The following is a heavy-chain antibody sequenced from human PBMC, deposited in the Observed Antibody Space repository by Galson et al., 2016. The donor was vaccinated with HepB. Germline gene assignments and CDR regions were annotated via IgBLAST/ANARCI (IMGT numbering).Heavy chain of an antibody. CDR1: GFTFRDRA. Sequence: SLRLSCAASGFTFRDRAMSWVRQAPGEGLEWVASLRGSGGSTYSAHSVKGRFTISRDNSTNTLYLQMKSLRADDTAVYYCAKGPQYYFDSSDYFDYWGQGTLVTVSS. CDR3: AKGPQYYFDSSDYFDY. D-gene: IGHD3-22*01. CDR2: LRGSGGST. J-gene: IGHJ4*02. V-gene: IGHV3-23*01.